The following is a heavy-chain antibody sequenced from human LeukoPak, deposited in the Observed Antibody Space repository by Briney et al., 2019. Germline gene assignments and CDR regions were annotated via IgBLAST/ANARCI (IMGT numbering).Heavy chain of an antibody. CDR3: ARDQYDTWSRRGNFDS. CDR2: IKLDGSEK. CDR1: EFTFSSYS. D-gene: IGHD3-3*01. V-gene: IGHV3-7*03. Sequence: GGSLRLSCAASEFTFSSYSMNWVRQAPGKGLEWVANIKLDGSEKNYVDSVKGRFTISRDNTKNSLYLQMNSLRAEDTAVFYCARDQYDTWSRRGNFDSWGQGTLVIVSS. J-gene: IGHJ4*02.